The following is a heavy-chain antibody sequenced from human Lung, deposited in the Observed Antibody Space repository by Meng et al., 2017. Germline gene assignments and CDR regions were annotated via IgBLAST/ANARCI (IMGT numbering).Heavy chain of an antibody. Sequence: QGNLQHWGAGLVKPSEPLSLPCVFSGGSFSDYYWSAIRQPPGKGLEWIGDINHSGSTNYNPSLESRATISVDTSQNNLSLKLSSVTAADSAVYYCARGPTTTAHDFDYWGQGTLVTVSS. CDR3: ARGPTTTAHDFDY. CDR2: INHSGST. J-gene: IGHJ4*02. CDR1: GGSFSDYY. V-gene: IGHV4-34*01. D-gene: IGHD4-11*01.